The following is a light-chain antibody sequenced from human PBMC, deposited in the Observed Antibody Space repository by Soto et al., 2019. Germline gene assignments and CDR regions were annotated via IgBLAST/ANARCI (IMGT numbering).Light chain of an antibody. Sequence: MQMTQSPSSLSASVGDRVTITCRASQGIRSDLAWYQQKPGKVPKLLIYGASRLESGVPSRFSGSGFGTDFTLTISSLQPEDFATYYCLQDYNYPWAFGQGTKVEIK. V-gene: IGKV1-6*01. CDR3: LQDYNYPWA. CDR2: GAS. J-gene: IGKJ1*01. CDR1: QGIRSD.